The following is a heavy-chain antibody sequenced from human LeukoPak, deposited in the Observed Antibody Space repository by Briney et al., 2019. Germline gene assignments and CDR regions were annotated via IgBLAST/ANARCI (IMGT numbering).Heavy chain of an antibody. D-gene: IGHD6-13*01. CDR1: GGSISGSSYY. CDR2: IFYIGSA. CDR3: ARHVPGNSGSWPWTFDI. Sequence: SETLSLTCTVSGGSISGSSYYWGWIRQPPGKGLEWIGTIFYIGSAYYNPFLRSRVIISVDTSKNHFSLKLNSVTAADTAVYYCARHVPGNSGSWPWTFDIWGQGTMVTVSS. J-gene: IGHJ3*02. V-gene: IGHV4-39*01.